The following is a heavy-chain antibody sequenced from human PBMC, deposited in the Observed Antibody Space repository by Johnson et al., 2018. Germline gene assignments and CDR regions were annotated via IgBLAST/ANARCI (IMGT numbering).Heavy chain of an antibody. J-gene: IGHJ6*03. D-gene: IGHD2-2*01. CDR3: ARDEYQLLERGDYYYSYYMDV. CDR2: ITANSAYI. V-gene: IGHV3-21*01. Sequence: VQLVQSGGGLVNPGGSLRLSCAASGFTFSSSSMNWLRQAPGKGLEWVSSITANSAYIYYADSLKGRFTISRDNAKNSLYLQMNSLSAEDTAVYYCARDEYQLLERGDYYYSYYMDVWGKGTTVTASS. CDR1: GFTFSSSS.